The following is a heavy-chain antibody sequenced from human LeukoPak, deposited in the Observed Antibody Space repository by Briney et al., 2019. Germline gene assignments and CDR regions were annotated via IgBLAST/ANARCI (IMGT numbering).Heavy chain of an antibody. J-gene: IGHJ3*02. CDR2: ISSSSSTK. CDR3: AREWADDYGDYYAFDI. D-gene: IGHD4-17*01. CDR1: GFTFSIYS. Sequence: GGSLRLSCAASGFTFSIYSMNWVRQAPGKGLEWVSYISSSSSTKYYADSVKGRFTISRDNAKNSLYLQMNSLRAEDTAVYYCAREWADDYGDYYAFDIWGQGTMFTVSS. V-gene: IGHV3-48*01.